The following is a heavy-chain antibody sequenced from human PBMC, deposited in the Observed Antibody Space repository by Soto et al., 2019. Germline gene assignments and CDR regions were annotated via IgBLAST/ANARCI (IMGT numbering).Heavy chain of an antibody. Sequence: PSETLSLTCTVSGGSITSSYWSWIRRPPGKGLEWIAYIYDTGISGYTPSTSYNPSLKRRVTMSVDTSKSQFSLKLTSVTAADTAVYYCARGEDAFFYYGLDVWGQGITVTVSS. V-gene: IGHV4-59*01. J-gene: IGHJ6*02. CDR3: ARGEDAFFYYGLDV. CDR2: IYDTGISGYTPST. CDR1: GGSITSSY.